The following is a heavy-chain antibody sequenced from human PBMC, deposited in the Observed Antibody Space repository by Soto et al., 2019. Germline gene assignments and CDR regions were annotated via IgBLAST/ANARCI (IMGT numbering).Heavy chain of an antibody. CDR3: ARDLGTTIAGPPRRETYGWLVP. J-gene: IGHJ5*02. V-gene: IGHV1-69*01. CDR2: IIPIIGPA. CDR1: GGTFTYYG. Sequence: QVQLVQSGAEVKRPGSSVKLSCKASGGTFTYYGISWVRQAPGQGLERMGGIIPIIGPATYAQKFQGRVTIPADQSTSTAYVELSSLGSEETASYYCARDLGTTIAGPPRRETYGWLVPWGQGTLVTVSS. D-gene: IGHD3-22*01.